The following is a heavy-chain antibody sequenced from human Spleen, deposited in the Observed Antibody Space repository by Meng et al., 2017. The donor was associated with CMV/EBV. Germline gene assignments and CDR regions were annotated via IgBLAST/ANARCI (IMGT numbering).Heavy chain of an antibody. V-gene: IGHV4-59*01. CDR1: GGSISNYY. CDR3: ARGVGADFQH. D-gene: IGHD1-26*01. J-gene: IGHJ1*01. CDR2: IYSSGSA. Sequence: SETLSLTCTVSGGSISNYYWSWIRQPPGKGLESIAYIYSSGSANYNPSLESRVTISVDTSKNQFSLKLSSVTAADTAVYYCARGVGADFQHWGQGTLVTVSS.